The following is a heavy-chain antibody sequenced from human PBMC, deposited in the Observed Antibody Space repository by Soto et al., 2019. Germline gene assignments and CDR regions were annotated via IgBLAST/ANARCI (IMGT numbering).Heavy chain of an antibody. V-gene: IGHV3-15*07. Sequence: GGSLRLSCAASGFTFSNAWMNWVRQAPGKGLEWVGRIKSKTDGGTTDYAAPVKGRFTISRDDSKNTLYLQMNSLKTEDTAVYYCTTTRSGLAARVDYYYYYGMDVWGQGTTVTVSS. CDR2: IKSKTDGGTT. J-gene: IGHJ6*02. CDR1: GFTFSNAW. CDR3: TTTRSGLAARVDYYYYYGMDV. D-gene: IGHD6-6*01.